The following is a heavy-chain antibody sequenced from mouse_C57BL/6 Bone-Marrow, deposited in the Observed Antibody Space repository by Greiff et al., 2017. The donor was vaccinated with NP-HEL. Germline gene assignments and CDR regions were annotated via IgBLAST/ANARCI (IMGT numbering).Heavy chain of an antibody. D-gene: IGHD4-1*01. CDR1: GYTFTSYG. J-gene: IGHJ3*01. Sequence: QVQLKESGAELVRPGASVKLSCKASGYTFTSYGIGWVKQRTGQGLEWIGEIYPSSGNTYYNEKFKGKATLTADKTSSTAYMEIRSLTSEDSAVYFCASWGGKIAYWGQGTLVTVSA. V-gene: IGHV1-81*01. CDR3: ASWGGKIAY. CDR2: IYPSSGNT.